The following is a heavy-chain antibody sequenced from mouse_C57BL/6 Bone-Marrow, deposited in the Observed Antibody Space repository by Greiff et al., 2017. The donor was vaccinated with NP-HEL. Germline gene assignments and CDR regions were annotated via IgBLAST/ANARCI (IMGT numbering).Heavy chain of an antibody. Sequence: QVQLKESGAELVRPGTSVKMSCKASGYTFTNYWIGWAKQRPGHGLEWIGDIYPGGGYTNYNEKFKGKATLTADKSSSTAYMQFSSLTSEDSAIYYCARSSYYGSKGYYAMDYWGQGTSVTVSS. J-gene: IGHJ4*01. CDR1: GYTFTNYW. V-gene: IGHV1-63*01. CDR2: IYPGGGYT. CDR3: ARSSYYGSKGYYAMDY. D-gene: IGHD1-1*01.